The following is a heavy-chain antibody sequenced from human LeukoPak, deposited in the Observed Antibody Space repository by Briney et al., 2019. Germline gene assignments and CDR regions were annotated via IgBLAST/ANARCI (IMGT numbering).Heavy chain of an antibody. Sequence: GGSLRLSCAASGFILSGYFMSWVRQAPGKGLEWVASIMHDGSEEYYVDSVRGRFTISRDNTKSSLYLQMSSLRAEDTAVYYCATDRGWRTSGYYLYYFESWGQGTLVTVSS. D-gene: IGHD3-3*01. J-gene: IGHJ4*02. CDR3: ATDRGWRTSGYYLYYFES. V-gene: IGHV3-7*01. CDR2: IMHDGSEE. CDR1: GFILSGYF.